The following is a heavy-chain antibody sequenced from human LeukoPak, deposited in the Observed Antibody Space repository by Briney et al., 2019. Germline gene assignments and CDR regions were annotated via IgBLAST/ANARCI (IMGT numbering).Heavy chain of an antibody. V-gene: IGHV3-21*05. CDR1: GFTFSSYS. CDR3: ARDTYPPQLIDY. Sequence: GGSLRLSCAASGFTFSSYSMHWVRQAPGKGLEGVSYINSESSDILYAGSVKGRFTISRDIAKNSLYLQMNSLRAEDTAVYYWARDTYPPQLIDYWGQGTLVTVSS. D-gene: IGHD5-18*01. J-gene: IGHJ4*02. CDR2: INSESSDI.